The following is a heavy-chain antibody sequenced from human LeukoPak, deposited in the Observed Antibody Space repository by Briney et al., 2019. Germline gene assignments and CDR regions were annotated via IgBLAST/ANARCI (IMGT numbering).Heavy chain of an antibody. Sequence: PSETLSLTCSVSGGSISSYYWSWIRQPAGKGLEWIGRIYTSGSTKYNPSLKSRVTMSVDTSKNQFSLKLSSVTAADTAVYYCARDGYCGGDCYPYWGQGTLVTVSS. CDR1: GGSISSYY. D-gene: IGHD2-21*02. CDR2: IYTSGST. J-gene: IGHJ4*02. CDR3: ARDGYCGGDCYPY. V-gene: IGHV4-4*07.